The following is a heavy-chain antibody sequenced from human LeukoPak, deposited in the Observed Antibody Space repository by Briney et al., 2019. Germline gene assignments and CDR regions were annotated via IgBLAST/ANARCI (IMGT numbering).Heavy chain of an antibody. D-gene: IGHD3-22*01. Sequence: GGSLRLSCAASGFTFSSYAMHWVRQAPGKGLEWVAVISYDGSNKYYADSVKGRFTISRDNSKNTLYLQMNSLRAEDTAVYYCARDSPTSSRRRITMIVVFPDDYWGQGTLVTVSS. V-gene: IGHV3-30*04. CDR2: ISYDGSNK. J-gene: IGHJ4*02. CDR1: GFTFSSYA. CDR3: ARDSPTSSRRRITMIVVFPDDY.